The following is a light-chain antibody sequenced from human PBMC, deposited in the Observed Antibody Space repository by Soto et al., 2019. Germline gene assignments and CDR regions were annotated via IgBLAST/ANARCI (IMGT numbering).Light chain of an antibody. V-gene: IGLV2-14*01. Sequence: QSALTQPASVSGSPGQSITVSCTGTSSDVGGYNSVSWYQQHPGKTPKLMIFEVNNRPSGVSNRFSGSKSGNTASLTISGLQAEDEADYYRTSYTNSNTYVFGTGTKLTVL. CDR1: SSDVGGYNS. CDR2: EVN. J-gene: IGLJ1*01. CDR3: TSYTNSNTYV.